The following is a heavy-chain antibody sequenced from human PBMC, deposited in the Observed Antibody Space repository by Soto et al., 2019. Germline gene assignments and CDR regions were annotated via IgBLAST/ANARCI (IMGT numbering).Heavy chain of an antibody. CDR2: ISYDGSNK. CDR3: AKDLGRGYSYGYFDY. Sequence: GGSLRLSCAASGFTFSSYGMHWVRQAPGKGLEWVAVISYDGSNKYYADSVKGRFTISRDNSKNTLYLQMNSLRAEDTAVYYCAKDLGRGYSYGYFDYWGQGTLVTVSS. V-gene: IGHV3-30*18. D-gene: IGHD5-18*01. J-gene: IGHJ4*02. CDR1: GFTFSSYG.